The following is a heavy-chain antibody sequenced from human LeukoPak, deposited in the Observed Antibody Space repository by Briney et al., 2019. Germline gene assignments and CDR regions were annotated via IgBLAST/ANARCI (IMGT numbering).Heavy chain of an antibody. Sequence: GGSLRLSCAASGFTFDDYAMHWVPQAPGKGLEWVSGITWNSGSISYADSVKGRFTISRDTAKTSLYLQMNRQRAEDMALYYCAKDFGYSNPPFLDYWGQGTLVTVSS. D-gene: IGHD4-11*01. J-gene: IGHJ4*02. CDR3: AKDFGYSNPPFLDY. CDR2: ITWNSGSI. CDR1: GFTFDDYA. V-gene: IGHV3-9*03.